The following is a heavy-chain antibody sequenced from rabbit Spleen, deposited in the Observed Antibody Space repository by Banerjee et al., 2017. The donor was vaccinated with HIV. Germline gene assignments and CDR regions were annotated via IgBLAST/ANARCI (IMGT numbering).Heavy chain of an antibody. CDR2: IYTGDGST. J-gene: IGHJ4*01. V-gene: IGHV1S40*01. Sequence: QSLEESGGDLVKPGASLTLTCIASGVSFSGDSFSGDSYMCWVRQAPGKGLEWIVCIYTGDGSTYYASWAKGRFTISKTSSTTVTLQMTSLTAADTATWFCARGYASDSVAFNLWGPGPWSPS. D-gene: IGHD5-1*01. CDR3: ARGYASDSVAFNL. CDR1: GVSFSGDSFSGDSY.